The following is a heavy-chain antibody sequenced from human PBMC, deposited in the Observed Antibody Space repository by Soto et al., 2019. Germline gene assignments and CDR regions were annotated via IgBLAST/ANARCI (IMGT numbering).Heavy chain of an antibody. Sequence: SETLSLTCTVSGDSIISYYWSWIRQPTGKGLEWIGYIYYSGSTNYNPSLKSRVTISVDTSKNQFSLKLSSVTAADTAVYYCARGSEPLRRTYFDYWGQGTLVTVSS. CDR2: IYYSGST. D-gene: IGHD5-12*01. CDR1: GDSIISYY. V-gene: IGHV4-59*01. J-gene: IGHJ4*02. CDR3: ARGSEPLRRTYFDY.